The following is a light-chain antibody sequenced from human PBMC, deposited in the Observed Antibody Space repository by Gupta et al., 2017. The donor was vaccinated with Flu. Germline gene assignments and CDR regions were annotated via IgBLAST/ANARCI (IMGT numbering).Light chain of an antibody. J-gene: IGKJ4*01. CDR3: QQYYSTPLT. V-gene: IGKV4-1*01. CDR2: WAS. Sequence: DIVMTQSPDSLAVSLGEKATLNCKSSQSVSDSSNNKNYVAWYQQKPGQPPKLLIYWASTRESGVPDRFSGSGSGTDFTLTISSLQAEDVAVHYCQQYYSTPLTFGGGTKVEIK. CDR1: QSVSDSSNNKNY.